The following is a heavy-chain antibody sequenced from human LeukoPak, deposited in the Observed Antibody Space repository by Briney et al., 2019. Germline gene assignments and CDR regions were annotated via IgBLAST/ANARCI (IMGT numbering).Heavy chain of an antibody. CDR2: ISAYNGNT. Sequence: GASVKVSCKASGYTFTSYGISWVRQAPGQGLEWMGWISAYNGNTNYAQKLQGRVTMTTDTSTSTAYMELRSLRSDDTAVYYCARDTHPGLRYFDWLLDWFDPWGQGTLVTVSS. CDR3: ARDTHPGLRYFDWLLDWFDP. CDR1: GYTFTSYG. J-gene: IGHJ5*02. V-gene: IGHV1-18*01. D-gene: IGHD3-9*01.